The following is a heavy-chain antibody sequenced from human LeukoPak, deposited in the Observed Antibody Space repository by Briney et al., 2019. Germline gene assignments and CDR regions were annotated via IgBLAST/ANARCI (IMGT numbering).Heavy chain of an antibody. J-gene: IGHJ3*02. V-gene: IGHV1-69*13. CDR3: ARGGYYYDSSGYPIAFDI. Sequence: SVKVSCKASGGTFSSYAISWVRQAPGQGLEWMGGIIPIFGTANYAQKFQGRVTITADESTSTAYMELSSLRSEDTAVYYCARGGYYYDSSGYPIAFDIWGQGTMVIVSS. CDR2: IIPIFGTA. CDR1: GGTFSSYA. D-gene: IGHD3-22*01.